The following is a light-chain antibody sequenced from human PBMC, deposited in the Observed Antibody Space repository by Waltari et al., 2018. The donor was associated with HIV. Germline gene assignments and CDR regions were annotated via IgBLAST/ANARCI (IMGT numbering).Light chain of an antibody. J-gene: IGLJ2*01. Sequence: QSALTQPPSASGSPGQSVTIACTGTNSDIGNFDYVAWYQQHPGKPPNRLISEVYKRPSGVPNRFSGSKSGNTASLTVSGLQAEDEADYYCSSYATTNDFYVLFGGGTKLTVL. V-gene: IGLV2-8*01. CDR1: NSDIGNFDY. CDR3: SSYATTNDFYVL. CDR2: EVY.